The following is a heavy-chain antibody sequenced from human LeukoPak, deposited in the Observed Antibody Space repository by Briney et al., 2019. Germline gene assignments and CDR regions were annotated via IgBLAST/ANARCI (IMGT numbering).Heavy chain of an antibody. CDR2: INPDSGGT. J-gene: IGHJ4*02. V-gene: IGHV1-2*02. CDR1: GHTFTGYY. CDR3: ARDLGDTYGSVGDFDY. Sequence: GASVKVSCKASGHTFTGYYMHWVRQAPGQGLEWMGWINPDSGGTIYAQNFQGRATMTRDTSISTAYMELSSLRSDDTAVYYCARDLGDTYGSVGDFDYWGQGTLVTVSS. D-gene: IGHD3-10*01.